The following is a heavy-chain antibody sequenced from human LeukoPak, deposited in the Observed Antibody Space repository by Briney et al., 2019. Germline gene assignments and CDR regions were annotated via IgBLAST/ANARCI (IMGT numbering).Heavy chain of an antibody. CDR2: ISYDGSNK. CDR3: ARRIAVAGTDY. CDR1: GFTFSSYA. Sequence: GGSLRLSCAASGFTFSSYAMHWVRQAPGKGLEWVAVISYDGSNKYYADSVKGRFTISRDNSKNTLYLQMNSLRAEDTAVYYCARRIAVAGTDYWGQGTLVIVSS. D-gene: IGHD6-19*01. J-gene: IGHJ4*02. V-gene: IGHV3-30*04.